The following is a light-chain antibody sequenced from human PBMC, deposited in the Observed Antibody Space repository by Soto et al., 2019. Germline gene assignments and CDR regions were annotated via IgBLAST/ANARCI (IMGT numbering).Light chain of an antibody. J-gene: IGLJ3*02. CDR3: QTWGTGANWV. Sequence: QPVLTQSPSASASLGASVKLTCTLNSGHSSNAIAWHQQQPEKGPRYLMKLNSDGSHSKGDGIPDRFSGSSSGAERYLTISSLQSEDEADYYCQTWGTGANWVFGGGTKVTVL. CDR2: LNSDGSH. CDR1: SGHSSNA. V-gene: IGLV4-69*01.